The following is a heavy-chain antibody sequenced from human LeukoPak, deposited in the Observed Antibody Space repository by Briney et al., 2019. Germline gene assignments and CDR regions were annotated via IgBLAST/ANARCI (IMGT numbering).Heavy chain of an antibody. CDR2: INPNSGGT. CDR3: ARYVGDIVVVPAALNWFDP. CDR1: GYTFTGYY. Sequence: ASVKVSCKASGYTFTGYYMHWVRQAPGQGLEWMGWINPNSGGTNYAQKFQGRVTMTRDTSISTAYMELSRLRSDDTAVYYCARYVGDIVVVPAALNWFDPWGQGTLVTVSS. J-gene: IGHJ5*02. D-gene: IGHD2-2*01. V-gene: IGHV1-2*02.